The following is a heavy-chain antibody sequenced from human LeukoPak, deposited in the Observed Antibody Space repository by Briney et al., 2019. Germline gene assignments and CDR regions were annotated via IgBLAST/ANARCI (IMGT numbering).Heavy chain of an antibody. J-gene: IGHJ4*02. CDR2: IYHSGST. CDR1: GYSISSGYY. V-gene: IGHV4-38-2*02. CDR3: ARERYYYDSSDYYRAFDY. Sequence: SETLSLTCAVSGYSISSGYYWGWIRQPPGKGLEWIGSIYHSGSTYYNPSLKSRVTISVDTSKNQFSLKLSSVTAADTAVYYCARERYYYDSSDYYRAFDYWGQGTLVTVSS. D-gene: IGHD3-22*01.